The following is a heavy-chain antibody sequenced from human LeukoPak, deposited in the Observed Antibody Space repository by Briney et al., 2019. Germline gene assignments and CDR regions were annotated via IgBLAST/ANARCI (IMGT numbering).Heavy chain of an antibody. J-gene: IGHJ6*02. D-gene: IGHD2-2*01. Sequence: GASVKVSCKASGFTFTSSAVQWVRQARGQRLEWIGWIVVGSGNTNYAQKFQERVTITRDMSTSTAYMELSSLRSEDTAVYYCAADRPGGYCSSTSCYLPEFLSLTRQYYYYGMDVWGQGTTVTASS. CDR3: AADRPGGYCSSTSCYLPEFLSLTRQYYYYGMDV. V-gene: IGHV1-58*01. CDR2: IVVGSGNT. CDR1: GFTFTSSA.